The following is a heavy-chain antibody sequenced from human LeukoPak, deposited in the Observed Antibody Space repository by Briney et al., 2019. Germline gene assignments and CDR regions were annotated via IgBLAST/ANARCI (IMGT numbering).Heavy chain of an antibody. CDR3: ARERLRFLEWLFNTRNWFDP. J-gene: IGHJ5*02. CDR1: GYTFTSYY. D-gene: IGHD3-3*01. V-gene: IGHV1-46*01. Sequence: ASVKVSCKASGYTFTSYYMHWVRQAPGQRLEWMGIINPSGGSTSYAQKFQGRVTMTRDTSTSTVYMELSSLRSEDTAVYYCARERLRFLEWLFNTRNWFDPWGQGTLVTVSS. CDR2: INPSGGST.